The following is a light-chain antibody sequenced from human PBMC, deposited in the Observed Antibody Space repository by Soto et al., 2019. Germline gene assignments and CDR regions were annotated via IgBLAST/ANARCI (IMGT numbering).Light chain of an antibody. J-gene: IGKJ4*01. CDR1: QSAATN. CDR2: GAS. CDR3: QQYSSSPLLT. Sequence: PCERATLSCRASQSAATNLAWYQQRPGQAPRLLIHGASSRAPGIPDRFSGSGSGTDFTLSISRLEPEDFAVYYCQQYSSSPLLTFGGGTKVDIK. V-gene: IGKV3-20*01.